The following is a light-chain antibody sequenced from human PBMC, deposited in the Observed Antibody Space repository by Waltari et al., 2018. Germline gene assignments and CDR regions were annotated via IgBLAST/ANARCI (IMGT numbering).Light chain of an antibody. J-gene: IGLJ1*01. Sequence: QSVLTQPPSASGTPGQRVTISCSGSSSNIGSNTVNWYQQLPGTAPKLLIYSNNPRPSGVPDRFSGSKSGTSASLAISGLQSEDEADYYCAAWDDSLNGGLFGTGTKVTVL. V-gene: IGLV1-44*01. CDR2: SNN. CDR3: AAWDDSLNGGL. CDR1: SSNIGSNT.